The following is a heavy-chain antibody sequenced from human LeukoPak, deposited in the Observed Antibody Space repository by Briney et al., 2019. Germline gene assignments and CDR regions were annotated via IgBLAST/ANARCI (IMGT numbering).Heavy chain of an antibody. J-gene: IGHJ4*02. CDR2: INHSGST. CDR1: GGSFSGYY. Sequence: SETLSLTRAVYGGSFSGYYWSWIRQPPGKGLEWIGEINHSGSTNYNPSLKSRVTISVDTSKNQFSLKLSSVTAADTAVYYCASQGRNYCSSTSCYPVDYWGQGTLVTVSS. D-gene: IGHD2-2*01. V-gene: IGHV4-34*01. CDR3: ASQGRNYCSSTSCYPVDY.